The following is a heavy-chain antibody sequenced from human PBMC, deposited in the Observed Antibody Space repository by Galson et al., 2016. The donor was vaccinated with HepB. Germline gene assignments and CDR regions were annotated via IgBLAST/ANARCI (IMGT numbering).Heavy chain of an antibody. CDR1: GFRFSSYA. J-gene: IGHJ4*02. CDR2: ISYDGSNK. Sequence: SLRLSCAASGFRFSSYAMHWVRQAPGKGLEWVAVISYDGSNKYYTDSVKGRFTIFRDNSKNTLYLQMNSLRAEDTAVYYCARDSSGWYGIFDYWGQGTLVTVSS. D-gene: IGHD6-19*01. V-gene: IGHV3-30*03. CDR3: ARDSSGWYGIFDY.